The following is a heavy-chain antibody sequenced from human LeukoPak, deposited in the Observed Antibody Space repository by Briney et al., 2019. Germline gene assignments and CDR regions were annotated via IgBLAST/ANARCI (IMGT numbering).Heavy chain of an antibody. CDR1: GGSISSGCYY. Sequence: PSQTLSLTCTVSGGSISSGCYYWSRIRQPAGKGLEWIGRIYTSGSTNYNPSLKSRVTISVDTSKNQFSLKLSSVTAADTAVYYCAGGVRDGYNPRWGQGTLVTVSS. D-gene: IGHD5-24*01. CDR3: AGGVRDGYNPR. CDR2: IYTSGST. V-gene: IGHV4-61*02. J-gene: IGHJ4*02.